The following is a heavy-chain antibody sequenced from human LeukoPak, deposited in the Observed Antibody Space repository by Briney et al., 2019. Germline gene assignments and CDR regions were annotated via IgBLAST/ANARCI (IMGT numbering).Heavy chain of an antibody. Sequence: SETLSLTCTVSGGSISSGDYYWRWIRQPPGKGLEWIGYIYYSGSTYYNPSLKSRVTISVDTSKNQFSLKLSSVTAADTAVYYCATRRSTLWWLIDYWGQGTLVTVSS. J-gene: IGHJ4*02. V-gene: IGHV4-30-4*08. CDR2: IYYSGST. CDR1: GGSISSGDYY. D-gene: IGHD5-12*01. CDR3: ATRRSTLWWLIDY.